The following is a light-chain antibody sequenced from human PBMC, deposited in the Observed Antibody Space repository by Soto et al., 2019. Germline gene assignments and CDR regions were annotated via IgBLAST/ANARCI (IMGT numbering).Light chain of an antibody. J-gene: IGLJ3*02. CDR3: ISYIPSTTTHWV. Sequence: QSALTQPASVSGSPGQSVTISCTGTNSDVGAYNFVSWYQQHPGKAPKVMIYEVSNRPSGISNRFSASKSGNTASLTISGLQAEDEADYYCISYIPSTTTHWVFGGGTKLTVL. CDR1: NSDVGAYNF. V-gene: IGLV2-14*01. CDR2: EVS.